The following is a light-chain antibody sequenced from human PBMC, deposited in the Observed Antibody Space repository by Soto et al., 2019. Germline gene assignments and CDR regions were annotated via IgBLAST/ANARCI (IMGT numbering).Light chain of an antibody. Sequence: IQMTQSPSSLSASVWEIVTITCRSSQVIRNDLGWYQQKPGKAPKRLIYAASSLQSGVPSRFSGSGSETHFTLTITSLQPEDFATYFCQQTYSAPPWTFGPGTKVDI. J-gene: IGKJ1*01. CDR1: QVIRND. CDR3: QQTYSAPPWT. CDR2: AAS. V-gene: IGKV1-39*01.